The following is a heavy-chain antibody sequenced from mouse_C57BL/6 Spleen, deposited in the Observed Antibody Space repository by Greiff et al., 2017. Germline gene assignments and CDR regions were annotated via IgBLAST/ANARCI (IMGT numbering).Heavy chain of an antibody. D-gene: IGHD2-5*01. J-gene: IGHJ4*01. CDR2: IYPGDGDT. CDR1: GYAFSSYW. CDR3: ARTDSNYVGAMDY. V-gene: IGHV1-80*01. Sequence: QVQLQQSGAELVKPGASVKISCKASGYAFSSYWMNWVKQRPGKGLEWIGQIYPGDGDTNYNGKFKGKATLTADKSSSPAYMQLSSLTSEDSAVYFCARTDSNYVGAMDYWGQGTSVTVSS.